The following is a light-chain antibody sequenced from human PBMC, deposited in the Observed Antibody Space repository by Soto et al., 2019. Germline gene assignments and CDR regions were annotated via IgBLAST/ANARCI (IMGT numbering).Light chain of an antibody. Sequence: EIVLTQSPGTLSLSPGERATLSCRASQSVSSGYLAGHQQKPGQAPRLLIYGESSRATGIPDRFSGSESGTDFTLTISRLEPDDFAVYYCQQYCSSPPITFGQGTRLEMK. CDR2: GES. CDR3: QQYCSSPPIT. CDR1: QSVSSGY. J-gene: IGKJ5*01. V-gene: IGKV3-20*01.